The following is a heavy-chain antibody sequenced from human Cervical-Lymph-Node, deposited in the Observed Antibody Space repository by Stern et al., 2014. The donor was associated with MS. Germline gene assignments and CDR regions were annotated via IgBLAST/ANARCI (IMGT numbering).Heavy chain of an antibody. CDR3: ARRGDYYTMDV. J-gene: IGHJ6*02. Sequence: QVQLQESGPGLVKPSQTLSLTCTVSRGSISSAIYHWSWIRQHPGMGLEWIGYISGSGSTYYNPSLKSRVTISVDMSKSQFSLKLNSVTAADTAVYYCARRGDYYTMDVWGQGTTVTVSS. V-gene: IGHV4-31*03. D-gene: IGHD3-3*01. CDR2: ISGSGST. CDR1: RGSISSAIYH.